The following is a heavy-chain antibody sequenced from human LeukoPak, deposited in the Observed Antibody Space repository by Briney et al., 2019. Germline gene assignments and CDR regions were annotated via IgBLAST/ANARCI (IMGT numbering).Heavy chain of an antibody. CDR3: ARAVSFDI. CDR2: IYHSGST. Sequence: PSETLSLTCAVSGGSISSGGYSWSWIRQPPRKGLEWIGYIYHSGSTYYNPSLKSRVTISVDRSKNQFSLKLSSVTAADTAVYYCARAVSFDIWGQGTMVTVSS. J-gene: IGHJ3*02. CDR1: GGSISSGGYS. V-gene: IGHV4-30-2*01.